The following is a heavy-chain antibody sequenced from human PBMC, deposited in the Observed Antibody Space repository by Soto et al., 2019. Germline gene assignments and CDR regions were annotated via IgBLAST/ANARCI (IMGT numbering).Heavy chain of an antibody. CDR2: IYYSGST. CDR3: ARRNGGYCSGGSCYRARYYYYYMDV. CDR1: GGSISSYY. D-gene: IGHD2-15*01. V-gene: IGHV4-59*08. Sequence: SETLSLTCTVSGGSISSYYWSWIRQPPGKGLEWIGYIYYSGSTNYNPSLKSRVTISVDTSKNQFSLKLSSLTAADTAVYYCARRNGGYCSGGSCYRARYYYYYMDVWGKGTTVTVSS. J-gene: IGHJ6*03.